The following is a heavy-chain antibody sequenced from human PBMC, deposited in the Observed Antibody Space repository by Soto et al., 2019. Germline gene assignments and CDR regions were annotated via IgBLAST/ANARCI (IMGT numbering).Heavy chain of an antibody. D-gene: IGHD3-9*01. V-gene: IGHV1-46*01. CDR1: GYTFTSYY. J-gene: IGHJ4*02. CDR2: INPSGGST. CDR3: ASSVSTGFDY. Sequence: QVQLVQSGAEVKKPGASVKVSCKASGYTFTSYYMHWVRQAPGQGLEWMGIINPSGGSTSYAQKFQGRVNMTRDTSTSTVYMELSSLRAEDTAVYYCASSVSTGFDYWGQGTLVTVSS.